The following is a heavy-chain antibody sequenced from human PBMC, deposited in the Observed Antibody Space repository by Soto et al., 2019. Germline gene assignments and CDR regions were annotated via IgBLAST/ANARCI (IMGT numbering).Heavy chain of an antibody. D-gene: IGHD3-22*01. CDR1: GFTFSSYA. V-gene: IGHV3-23*01. J-gene: IGHJ4*02. CDR3: AKDEYYYSRSGYYIFDS. CDR2: ISRGGSST. Sequence: GGSLRLSCAASGFTFSSYAMTWVRQTPGKGLEWVSTISRGGSSTYYPDSVKGRFTISRDNSKKTLYLQMNSLRPEDTALYYCAKDEYYYSRSGYYIFDSWGQGTLVTVSS.